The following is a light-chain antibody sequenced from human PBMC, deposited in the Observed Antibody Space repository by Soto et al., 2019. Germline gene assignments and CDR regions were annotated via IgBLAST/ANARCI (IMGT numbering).Light chain of an antibody. J-gene: IGLJ1*01. V-gene: IGLV3-21*02. CDR3: QVWDYSSDHYV. Sequence: LTQPPSESLAPGQTARITCGGNNIGTKSVHWFQQKPGQAPVLVVHDDNDRPSGIPERFSGSNSGNTATLTISRVEAGDEADYYCQVWDYSSDHYVFGTGTKVTVL. CDR2: DDN. CDR1: NIGTKS.